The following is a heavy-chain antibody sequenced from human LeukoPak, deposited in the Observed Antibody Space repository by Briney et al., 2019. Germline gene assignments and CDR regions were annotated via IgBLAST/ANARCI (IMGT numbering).Heavy chain of an antibody. CDR3: ARVEGLYYYGSGSSPLFDY. CDR2: INPNSGGT. D-gene: IGHD3-10*01. Sequence: ASVKVSCKASGYTFTGYYMHWVRQASGQGLEWMGWINPNSGGTNYAQKFQGRVTMTRDTSISTAYMELSRLRSDDTAVYYCARVEGLYYYGSGSSPLFDYWGQGTLVTVSS. CDR1: GYTFTGYY. V-gene: IGHV1-2*02. J-gene: IGHJ4*02.